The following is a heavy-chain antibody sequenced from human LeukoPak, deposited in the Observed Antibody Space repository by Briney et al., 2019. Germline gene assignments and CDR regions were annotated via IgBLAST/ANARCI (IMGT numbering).Heavy chain of an antibody. Sequence: ASVKVSCKASGYTFTSYGISWVRQAPGQGPEWMGWISAYNGNTNYAQNLQGRVTMTTDTSTSTAYMELSSLRSEDTAVYYCARMGRWLQLGYYYYYGMDVWGQGTTVTVSS. CDR2: ISAYNGNT. D-gene: IGHD5-24*01. V-gene: IGHV1-18*01. J-gene: IGHJ6*02. CDR1: GYTFTSYG. CDR3: ARMGRWLQLGYYYYYGMDV.